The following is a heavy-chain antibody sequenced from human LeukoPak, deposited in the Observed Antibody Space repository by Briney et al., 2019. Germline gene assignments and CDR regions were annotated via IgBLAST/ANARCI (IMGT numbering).Heavy chain of an antibody. Sequence: KAGGSLRLSCAASGLIFSSHTMNWVRQAPGKGLEWVSSISSSSTYIDYVDSVKGRFNISRDNAKNSLYLQMSSLRAEDTAVYDCARDTGPSDYWGQGTLVTVSS. J-gene: IGHJ4*02. CDR1: GLIFSSHT. CDR2: ISSSSTYI. V-gene: IGHV3-21*01. CDR3: ARDTGPSDY.